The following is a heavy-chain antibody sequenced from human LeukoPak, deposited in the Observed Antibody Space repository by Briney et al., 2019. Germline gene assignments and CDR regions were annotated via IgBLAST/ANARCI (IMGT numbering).Heavy chain of an antibody. Sequence: GGSLRFSCAASGFTFSSYWMHWVRQAPGKGLVWVSRINSDGSSTSYADTVKGRFTISRDNAKNTLYLQMNSLRAEDTAVYYCARDPDPQAPYGDYALNWFDPWGQGTLVTVSS. J-gene: IGHJ5*02. CDR1: GFTFSSYW. CDR3: ARDPDPQAPYGDYALNWFDP. D-gene: IGHD4-17*01. CDR2: INSDGSST. V-gene: IGHV3-74*01.